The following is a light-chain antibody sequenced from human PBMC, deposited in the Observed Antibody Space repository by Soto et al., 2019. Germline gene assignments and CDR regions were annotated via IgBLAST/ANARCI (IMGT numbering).Light chain of an antibody. CDR2: AAS. V-gene: IGKV1-39*01. CDR1: QSINIY. Sequence: IQLTQSPSSLSASVGDRVTLTCRASQSINIYLNWYQQKPGKAPTLLIYAASSLQSGVPSRFSGGGSRTDFTLTISSLQTEDFATYYCQQSYRSPYTSGQGTKLEI. J-gene: IGKJ2*01. CDR3: QQSYRSPYT.